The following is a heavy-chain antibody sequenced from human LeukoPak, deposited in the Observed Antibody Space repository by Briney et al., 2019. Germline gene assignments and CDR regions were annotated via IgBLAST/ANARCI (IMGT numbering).Heavy chain of an antibody. CDR1: GYTFSDHG. CDR3: AREIWRGNDY. V-gene: IGHV3-33*01. D-gene: IGHD3-3*01. J-gene: IGHJ4*02. Sequence: GVSLRRSCVASGYTFSDHGMHRVRQAPGRGLEGVTMIWSTGTTGFYADSVKGRFTISRDNSKNTLYLQMDNLRVEDTGVYYCAREIWRGNDYWGQGTLVTVSP. CDR2: IWSTGTTG.